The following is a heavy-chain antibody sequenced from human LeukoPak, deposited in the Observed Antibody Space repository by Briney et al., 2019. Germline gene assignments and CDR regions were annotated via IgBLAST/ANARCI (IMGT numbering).Heavy chain of an antibody. J-gene: IGHJ4*02. Sequence: GASVKVSCKASGYTFISYGISWVRQAPGKGLEWMGGFDPEDGETIYAQKFQGRVTMTEDTSTDTAYMELSSLRSEDTAVYYCAGQQLVPTGALTYWGQGTLVTVSS. D-gene: IGHD6-13*01. CDR3: AGQQLVPTGALTY. CDR1: GYTFISYG. CDR2: FDPEDGET. V-gene: IGHV1-24*01.